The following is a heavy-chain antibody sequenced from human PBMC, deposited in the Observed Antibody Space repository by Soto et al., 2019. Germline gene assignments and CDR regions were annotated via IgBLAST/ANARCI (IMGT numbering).Heavy chain of an antibody. J-gene: IGHJ6*02. D-gene: IGHD4-17*01. CDR3: ARYDYGDYEAYYCYGMDV. V-gene: IGHV1-69*01. Sequence: QVQLVQSGAEVKKPGSSVKVSCKASGGTFSSYAISWVRQAPGQGLEWMGGIILIFGTANYAQKFQGRVTITADESMSTAYMELSSLRSEETAVYYCARYDYGDYEAYYCYGMDVWGQGTTVTVSS. CDR1: GGTFSSYA. CDR2: IILIFGTA.